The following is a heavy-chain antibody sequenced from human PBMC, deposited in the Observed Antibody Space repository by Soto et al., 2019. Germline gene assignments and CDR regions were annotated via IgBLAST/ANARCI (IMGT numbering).Heavy chain of an antibody. J-gene: IGHJ6*02. CDR1: GYTFTSYA. Sequence: ASVKVSCKASGYTFTSYAMHWVRQAPGQRLEWMGWINAGNGNTKYSQKFQGRVTMTRNTSISTAYMELSSLRSEDTAVYYCASGEYYDFWSGYFERVHQTNYYYGMDVWGQGTTVTVSS. V-gene: IGHV1-3*01. CDR3: ASGEYYDFWSGYFERVHQTNYYYGMDV. D-gene: IGHD3-3*01. CDR2: INAGNGNT.